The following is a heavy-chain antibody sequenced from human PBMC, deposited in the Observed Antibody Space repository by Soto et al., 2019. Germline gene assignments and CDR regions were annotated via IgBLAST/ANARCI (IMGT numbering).Heavy chain of an antibody. CDR2: IYSGGST. D-gene: IGHD4-4*01. J-gene: IGHJ3*02. CDR3: ARDSNYVGAFDI. CDR1: GFTVSSNY. V-gene: IGHV3-66*01. Sequence: GGPLRLSCAASGFTVSSNYMSWVRQAPGKGLEWVSVIYSGGSTYYADSVKGRFTISRDNSKNTLYLQMNSLRAEDTALYYCARDSNYVGAFDIWGQGTMVTVSS.